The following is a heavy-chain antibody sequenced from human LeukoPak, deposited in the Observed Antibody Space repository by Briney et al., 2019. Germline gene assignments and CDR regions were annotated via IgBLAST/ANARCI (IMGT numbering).Heavy chain of an antibody. J-gene: IGHJ4*02. D-gene: IGHD2-15*01. CDR1: GGSISSGDYY. CDR3: AREGLDIVVVVAATLDY. Sequence: SQTLSLTCTVSGGSISSGDYYWSWIRQPPGKGLEWIGYIYYSGSTYYNPSLKSRVTISVDTSKNQFSLKLSSVTAADTAVYYCAREGLDIVVVVAATLDYWGQGTLVTVSS. V-gene: IGHV4-30-4*01. CDR2: IYYSGST.